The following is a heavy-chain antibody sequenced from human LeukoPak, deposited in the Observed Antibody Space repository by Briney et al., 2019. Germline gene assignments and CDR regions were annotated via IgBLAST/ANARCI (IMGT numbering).Heavy chain of an antibody. CDR3: VRDRGWRSSGYYLYYFDF. CDR1: GFTFSDYW. Sequence: GGSLRLSCAASGFTFSDYWMHWVRQAPGRGLEWVANIKQDGSERYYVDSVKGRFTITRDNAKNSLSLQMNSLRVEDTAVYYCVRDRGWRSSGYYLYYFDFWGQGTLVTVSS. CDR2: IKQDGSER. D-gene: IGHD3-22*01. J-gene: IGHJ4*02. V-gene: IGHV3-7*01.